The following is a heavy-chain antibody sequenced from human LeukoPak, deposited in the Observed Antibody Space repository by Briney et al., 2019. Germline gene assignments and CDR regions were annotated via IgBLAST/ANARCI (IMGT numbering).Heavy chain of an antibody. D-gene: IGHD2-21*02. CDR1: GYSFTSYW. Sequence: GESLKISCKGSGYSFTSYWIGWVRQVPGKGLEWMGIIYPGDSDIRYSPSFQGQVTISADKSISTAYLQWSSLKASDTAMYYCARLPCGGDCYPPLFDYWGQGTLVTVSS. CDR2: IYPGDSDI. CDR3: ARLPCGGDCYPPLFDY. J-gene: IGHJ4*02. V-gene: IGHV5-51*01.